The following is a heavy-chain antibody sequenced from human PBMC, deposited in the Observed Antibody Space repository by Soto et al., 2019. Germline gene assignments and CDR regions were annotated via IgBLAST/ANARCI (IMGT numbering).Heavy chain of an antibody. Sequence: QVQLVQSGAEVKKPGASVKVSCKVSGYTLTELSMHWVRQAPGKGHEWMGGFDPEDGETIYAQKFQGRVTMTEDTSTGTAYMGLSSLRSEDRAVYYCATGDRPGIAAAYYYYYYMDVWGKGTTVTVSS. CDR3: ATGDRPGIAAAYYYYYYMDV. CDR2: FDPEDGET. CDR1: GYTLTELS. D-gene: IGHD6-13*01. V-gene: IGHV1-24*01. J-gene: IGHJ6*03.